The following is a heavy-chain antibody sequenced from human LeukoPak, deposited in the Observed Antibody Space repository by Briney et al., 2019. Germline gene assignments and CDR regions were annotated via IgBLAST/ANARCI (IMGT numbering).Heavy chain of an antibody. CDR1: GVSIRASNYH. Sequence: PSETLPLTCTVSGVSIRASNYHWGWIRQPPGKGLEWIGSVHHSGSTYYSPSLKSRVTIAVDTSKNHFSLQLNSVAAADTSVYYCARHEGDCTGTSCYSWSNWYFDLWGRGALVTVSS. CDR3: ARHEGDCTGTSCYSWSNWYFDL. D-gene: IGHD2-2*01. CDR2: VHHSGST. V-gene: IGHV4-39*01. J-gene: IGHJ2*01.